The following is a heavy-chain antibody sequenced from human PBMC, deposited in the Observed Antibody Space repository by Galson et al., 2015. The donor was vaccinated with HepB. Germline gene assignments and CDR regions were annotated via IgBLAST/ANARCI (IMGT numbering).Heavy chain of an antibody. Sequence: SLRLSCAASGFTFSSYAMSWVRQAPGKGLEWVSAISGSGGSTYYADSVKGRFTISRDNSKNTLYLQMNSLRAEDTAVYYCAKAAPGTMVRGEFRGTLDYWGQGTLVTVS. D-gene: IGHD3-10*01. J-gene: IGHJ4*02. CDR1: GFTFSSYA. V-gene: IGHV3-23*01. CDR3: AKAAPGTMVRGEFRGTLDY. CDR2: ISGSGGST.